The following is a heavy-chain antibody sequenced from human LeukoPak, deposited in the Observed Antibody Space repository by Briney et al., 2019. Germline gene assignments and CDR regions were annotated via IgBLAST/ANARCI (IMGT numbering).Heavy chain of an antibody. CDR1: RYTFTSYG. Sequence: ASVKVSCKASRYTFTSYGISWVRQAPGQGLEWMGWISAYNGNTNYAQKLQGRVTMTTDTSTSTAYMELRSLRSDDTAVYYCARNAYCSSTSCYPDYWGQGTLVTVSS. D-gene: IGHD2-2*01. V-gene: IGHV1-18*01. CDR2: ISAYNGNT. CDR3: ARNAYCSSTSCYPDY. J-gene: IGHJ4*02.